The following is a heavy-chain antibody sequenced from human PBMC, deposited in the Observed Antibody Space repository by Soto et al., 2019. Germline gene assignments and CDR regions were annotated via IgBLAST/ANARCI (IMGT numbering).Heavy chain of an antibody. CDR3: ASEAIAAAAVYGMDV. CDR2: INAGNGNT. Sequence: QVQLVQSGAEEKKPGASVKVSCKASGYTFTSYAMHWVRQAPGQRLEWMGWINAGNGNTKYSQKFQGRVTITRDTSASTAYMELSXLXSEDTAVYYCASEAIAAAAVYGMDVWGQGTTVTVSS. J-gene: IGHJ6*02. CDR1: GYTFTSYA. D-gene: IGHD6-13*01. V-gene: IGHV1-3*05.